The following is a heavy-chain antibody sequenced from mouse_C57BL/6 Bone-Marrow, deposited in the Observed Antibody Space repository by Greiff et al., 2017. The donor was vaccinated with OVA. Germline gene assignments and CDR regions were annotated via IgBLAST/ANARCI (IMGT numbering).Heavy chain of an antibody. D-gene: IGHD1-1*01. CDR1: GFSFNTYA. V-gene: IGHV10-1*01. J-gene: IGHJ1*03. CDR3: VRDGSSYDWYFDV. Sequence: EVKVEESGGGLVQPKGSLKLSCAASGFSFNTYAMNWVRQAPGKGLEWVARIRSKSNNYATYYADSVKDRFTISRDDSESMLYLQMNNLKTEDTAMYYCVRDGSSYDWYFDVWGTGTTVTVSS. CDR2: IRSKSNNYAT.